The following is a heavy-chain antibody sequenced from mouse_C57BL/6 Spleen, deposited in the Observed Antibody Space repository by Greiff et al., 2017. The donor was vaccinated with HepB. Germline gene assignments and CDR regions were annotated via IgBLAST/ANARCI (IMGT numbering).Heavy chain of an antibody. CDR3: ASRGLLRFSWYFDV. Sequence: EVQLQQSGPELVKPGASVKISCKASGYTFTDYYMNWVKQSHGKSLEWIGDINPNNGGTSYNQKFKGKATLTVDKSSSTAYMELRSLTSEDSAVYYCASRGLLRFSWYFDVWGTGTTVTVSS. D-gene: IGHD1-1*01. J-gene: IGHJ1*03. V-gene: IGHV1-26*01. CDR2: INPNNGGT. CDR1: GYTFTDYY.